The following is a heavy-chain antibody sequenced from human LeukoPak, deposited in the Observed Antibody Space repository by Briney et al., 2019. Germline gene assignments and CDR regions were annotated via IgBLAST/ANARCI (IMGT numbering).Heavy chain of an antibody. Sequence: PGGSLRLSCAASGFTFSSYAMSWVRQALGKGLEWVLAISGSGGSTYYADSVKGRFTISRDNSKNTLYLQMNSLRAEDTAVYYCAKNSAGFRSGYLDYWGQGTLVTVSS. CDR1: GFTFSSYA. D-gene: IGHD3-3*01. V-gene: IGHV3-23*01. CDR3: AKNSAGFRSGYLDY. CDR2: ISGSGGST. J-gene: IGHJ4*02.